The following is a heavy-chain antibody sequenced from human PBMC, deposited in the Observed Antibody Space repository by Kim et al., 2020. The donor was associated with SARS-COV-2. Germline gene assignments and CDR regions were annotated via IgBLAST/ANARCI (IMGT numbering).Heavy chain of an antibody. CDR1: GFSFSEWW. V-gene: IGHV3-74*01. CDR3: TRGPF. CDR2: INNDGTTT. Sequence: GGSLRLSCAASGFSFSEWWMDLVRQAPWKGPEWGARINNDGTTTLYADSVKGRFTISRDNSNNTLYLQMTGLRADDTGVYYCTRGPFWGQGTLVTVSS. J-gene: IGHJ4*02.